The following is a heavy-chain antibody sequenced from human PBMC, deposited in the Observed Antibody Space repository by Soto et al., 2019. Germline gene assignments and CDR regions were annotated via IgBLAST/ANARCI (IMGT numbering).Heavy chain of an antibody. CDR2: LSGSGRST. J-gene: IGHJ5*02. Sequence: LRLSCSASGLTSSTSARSWFLQAPGNGLEWVAALSGSGRSTYYANSLNGRFTISRDNSKSTLYLQMNSQRAEDRAVYYCAKDRGFRGVIFWFDPWGQGPLATVSS. CDR3: AKDRGFRGVIFWFDP. V-gene: IGHV3-23*01. CDR1: GLTSSTSA. D-gene: IGHD3-10*01.